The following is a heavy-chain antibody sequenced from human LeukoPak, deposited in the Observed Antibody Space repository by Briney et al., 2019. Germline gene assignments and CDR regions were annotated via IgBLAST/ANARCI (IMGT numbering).Heavy chain of an antibody. CDR3: ARAIVVVPAAYYGMDV. J-gene: IGHJ6*02. V-gene: IGHV3-33*08. Sequence: GGSLRLSCVASGFTFSNYAMSWVRQAPGKGLEWVAVIWYDGSNKYYADSVKGRFTISRDNSKNTLYLQMNSLRAEDTAVYYCARAIVVVPAAYYGMDVWGQGTTVTVSS. CDR2: IWYDGSNK. D-gene: IGHD2-2*01. CDR1: GFTFSNYA.